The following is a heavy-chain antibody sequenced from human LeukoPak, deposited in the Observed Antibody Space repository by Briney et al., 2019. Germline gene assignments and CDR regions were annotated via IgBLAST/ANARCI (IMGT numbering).Heavy chain of an antibody. J-gene: IGHJ4*02. CDR1: GYTFDNFA. D-gene: IGHD3-10*01. Sequence: GGSLRLSCAPSGYTFDNFAMTWVRQAPGKGLEWVSEITGSGGSTYYADSVKGRFTISRDNSKNTLYLQMNSLRAEDTAIYYCARELFDFDYWGQGTLVTVSP. CDR2: ITGSGGST. CDR3: ARELFDFDY. V-gene: IGHV3-23*01.